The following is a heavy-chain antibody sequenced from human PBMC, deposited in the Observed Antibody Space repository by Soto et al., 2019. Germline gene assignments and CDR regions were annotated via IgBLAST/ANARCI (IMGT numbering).Heavy chain of an antibody. CDR1: GGSFSGYY. V-gene: IGHV4-34*01. J-gene: IGHJ5*02. Sequence: SETLSLTCAVYGGSFSGYYWSWIRQPPGKGLEWIGEINHSGSTNYNPSLKSRVTISVDTSKNQFSLKLSSVTAADTAVYYCARGPPYCSGGSCYANWFAPWGQGTLVTIS. D-gene: IGHD2-15*01. CDR2: INHSGST. CDR3: ARGPPYCSGGSCYANWFAP.